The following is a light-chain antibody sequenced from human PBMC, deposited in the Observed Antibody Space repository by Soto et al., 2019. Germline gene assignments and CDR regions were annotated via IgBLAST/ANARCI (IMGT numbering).Light chain of an antibody. CDR2: DVS. CDR1: SSDVGGYNY. J-gene: IGLJ2*01. V-gene: IGLV2-14*01. Sequence: QSVLTQPASVFGSPGQSITISCTGTSSDVGGYNYVSWYQQHPGKAPKLMIYDVSNRPSGVSNRFSGSKSGNTASLTISGLQAEDEADYYCSSYTSSSTRVFGGGTNLTVL. CDR3: SSYTSSSTRV.